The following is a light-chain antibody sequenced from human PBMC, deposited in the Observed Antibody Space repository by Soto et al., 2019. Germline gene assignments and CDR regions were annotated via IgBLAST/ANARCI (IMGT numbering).Light chain of an antibody. CDR1: QGISSY. CDR2: AAS. CDR3: QQYYSYSIT. V-gene: IGKV1-8*01. Sequence: AIRMTPSPSSFSASTGARVTITCRASQGISSYLAWYQQKPGKAPKLLIHAASTLQSGVPSRFSGSGSGTDFTLTISCLQSEDFATYYCQQYYSYSITFGQGTRLEIK. J-gene: IGKJ5*01.